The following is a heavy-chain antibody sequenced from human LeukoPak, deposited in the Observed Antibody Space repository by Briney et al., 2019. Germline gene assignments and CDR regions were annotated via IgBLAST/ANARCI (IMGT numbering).Heavy chain of an antibody. J-gene: IGHJ4*02. V-gene: IGHV3-53*01. D-gene: IGHD6-19*01. CDR3: ARDFAQAGYFDY. CDR1: GVTITKNY. Sequence: QPGGSLRLSCAASGVTITKNYMTWVRQAAGKGLEWVSVIFTDGSTHYADSVKGRFIISRDNSKNTVSLQMDSLTMDDSGVYYCARDFAQAGYFDYWGLGTLVIVSS. CDR2: IFTDGST.